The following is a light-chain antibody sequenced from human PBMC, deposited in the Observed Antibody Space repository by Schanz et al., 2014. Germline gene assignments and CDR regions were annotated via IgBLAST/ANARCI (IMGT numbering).Light chain of an antibody. Sequence: QSALTQPRSVSGSPGQSVTISCTGTSSDVGGYNYVSWYQRHPGKAPKLIIYDVSKRPSGVPDRFSGSKSGNTASLTVSGLQSEDEADYYCAAWDDSLNGVVFGGGTKLTVL. CDR3: AAWDDSLNGVV. J-gene: IGLJ2*01. V-gene: IGLV2-11*01. CDR2: DVS. CDR1: SSDVGGYNY.